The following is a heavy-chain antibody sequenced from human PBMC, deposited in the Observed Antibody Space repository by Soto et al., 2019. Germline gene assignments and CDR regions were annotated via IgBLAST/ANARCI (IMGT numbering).Heavy chain of an antibody. CDR2: IYYSGTT. J-gene: IGHJ5*02. V-gene: IGHV4-39*01. Sequence: SETLSLTCTVSGGSMSSSRYYWGWLRQPPGKGLEWIGSIYYSGTTYYNPSLKSRVTISVDTSKNQFSLNLSSVTAADTAVYYCASPKIAFYNWFDPWGQG. CDR1: GGSMSSSRYY. CDR3: ASPKIAFYNWFDP. D-gene: IGHD3-3*02.